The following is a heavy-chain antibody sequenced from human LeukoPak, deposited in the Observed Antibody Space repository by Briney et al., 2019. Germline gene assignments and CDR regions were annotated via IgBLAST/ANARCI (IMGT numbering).Heavy chain of an antibody. CDR1: GFIFSNYA. Sequence: PGGSLRLSCAASGFIFSNYAMSWVRQAPGKGLEWVSAIVDSGGSTYYADSVKGRFSISRDNSKNTLFLQMNSLRVEDTALYYCSKWGDYDVLTGYYDSDFWGQGTLVTVSS. V-gene: IGHV3-23*01. CDR3: SKWGDYDVLTGYYDSDF. CDR2: IVDSGGST. D-gene: IGHD3-9*01. J-gene: IGHJ4*02.